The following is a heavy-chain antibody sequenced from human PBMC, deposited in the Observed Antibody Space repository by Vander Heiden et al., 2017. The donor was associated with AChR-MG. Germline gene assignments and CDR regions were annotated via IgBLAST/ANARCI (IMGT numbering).Heavy chain of an antibody. J-gene: IGHJ6*02. CDR3: ARREVVVAAQANYYYYGMDV. D-gene: IGHD2-15*01. V-gene: IGHV1-69*01. CDR1: GGTFSSYA. CDR2: IIPILGTA. Sequence: QVQLVQSGAEVKKPGSSVKVSCKASGGTFSSYAIRGVRQAPGQGLEWMGGIIPILGTANYAQKFQGRVTITADESTSTAYMELSSLRSEDTAVYYCARREVVVAAQANYYYYGMDVWGQGTTVTVSS.